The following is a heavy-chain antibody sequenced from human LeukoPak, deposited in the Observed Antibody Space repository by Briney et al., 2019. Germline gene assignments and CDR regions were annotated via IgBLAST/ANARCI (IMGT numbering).Heavy chain of an antibody. CDR2: MNPNSETT. CDR3: VRAAGPYSSSWFSY. Sequence: GASVKVSCKTSGYTFSYYDINWVRQAPRQGLEWMGRMNPNSETTGYAQKFQGRVTMTRDTSIRTAYLELSSLRSEDTAVYYCVRAAGPYSSSWFSYWGQGTLVTVSS. D-gene: IGHD6-13*01. V-gene: IGHV1-8*01. CDR1: GYTFSYYD. J-gene: IGHJ4*02.